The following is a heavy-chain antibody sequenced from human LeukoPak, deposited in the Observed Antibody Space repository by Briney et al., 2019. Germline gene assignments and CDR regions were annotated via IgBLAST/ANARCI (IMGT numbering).Heavy chain of an antibody. CDR3: ARGWVTTGTALPNDY. CDR2: MNPNSGNT. J-gene: IGHJ4*02. CDR1: GYTFTSYE. Sequence: ASVKVSCKASGYTFTSYEINWVRQATGQGLEWMGWMNPNSGNTGYAQKFQGRVTMTRNTSISTAYMELSSLRSEDTAVYYCARGWVTTGTALPNDYWGQGTLVTVSS. D-gene: IGHD1-7*01. V-gene: IGHV1-8*01.